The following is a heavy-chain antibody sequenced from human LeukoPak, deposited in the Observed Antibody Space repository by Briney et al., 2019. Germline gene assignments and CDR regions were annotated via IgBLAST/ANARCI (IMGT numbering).Heavy chain of an antibody. CDR3: ARAKAGSSSGFQYYFDY. CDR2: IYTSGST. D-gene: IGHD6-19*01. J-gene: IGHJ4*02. Sequence: SETLSLTCTVSDGSLSSYYWSWIRPPAGTGLEWIERIYTSGSTNYNPSLKSRVTMSVDTSKNQFSLKLSSVAAADAAVYYCARAKAGSSSGFQYYFDYWGQGTLVTVSS. CDR1: DGSLSSYY. V-gene: IGHV4-4*07.